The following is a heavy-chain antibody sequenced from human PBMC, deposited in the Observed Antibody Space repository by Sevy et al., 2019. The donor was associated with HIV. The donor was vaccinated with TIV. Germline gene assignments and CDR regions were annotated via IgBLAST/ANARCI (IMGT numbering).Heavy chain of an antibody. CDR3: AREGCTKPHDY. J-gene: IGHJ4*02. CDR1: GFTFSKYS. Sequence: GGSLGLSCEASGFTFSKYSMSWVRQAPGKGLEWVSTFSFGCGRINYADSVKGRFTISRDDSKNTLYLQMNSLRAEDTAVYYCAREGCTKPHDYWGQGTLDTVSS. D-gene: IGHD2-8*01. CDR2: FSFGCGRI. V-gene: IGHV3-23*01.